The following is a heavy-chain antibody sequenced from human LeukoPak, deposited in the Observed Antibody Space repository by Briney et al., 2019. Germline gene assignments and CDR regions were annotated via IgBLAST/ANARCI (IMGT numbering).Heavy chain of an antibody. CDR2: ISGDGGST. V-gene: IGHV3-43*02. CDR1: GFTFDDYA. D-gene: IGHD5-24*01. CDR3: AKGGARWLQLYYFDY. J-gene: IGHJ4*02. Sequence: GGSLRLSCAASGFTFDDYAMDWVRQAPGKGLEWVSLISGDGGSTYYADSVKGRFTISRDNSKNSLYLQMNSLRTEDTALYYCAKGGARWLQLYYFDYWGQGTLVTVSS.